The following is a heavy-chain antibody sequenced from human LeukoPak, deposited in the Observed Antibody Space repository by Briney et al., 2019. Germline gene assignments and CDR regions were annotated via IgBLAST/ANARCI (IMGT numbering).Heavy chain of an antibody. Sequence: ASVKVSCKASGYTFTAYYMHWVRQAPGQGLEWMGWISAYNGNTNYAQKFQGRVTITADKSTSTAYMELSSLRSEDTAVYYCARAQDYYDSSGYSDYWGQGTLVTVSS. D-gene: IGHD3-22*01. CDR2: ISAYNGNT. J-gene: IGHJ4*02. CDR3: ARAQDYYDSSGYSDY. V-gene: IGHV1-18*04. CDR1: GYTFTAYY.